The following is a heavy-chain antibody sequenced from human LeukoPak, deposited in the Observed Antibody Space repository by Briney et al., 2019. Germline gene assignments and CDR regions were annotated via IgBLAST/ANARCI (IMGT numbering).Heavy chain of an antibody. D-gene: IGHD5-24*01. CDR2: IRGSGGST. CDR3: AKFPARGGYNSDFDY. V-gene: IGHV3-23*01. CDR1: GFTFSSYA. Sequence: VSLRLSCAASGFTFSSYAMSWVRQAPGKGLEWVSAIRGSGGSTYYADSVEGRFTISRDNSKNTLYLQMNSLRAEDTAVYYCAKFPARGGYNSDFDYWGQGTLVTVSS. J-gene: IGHJ4*02.